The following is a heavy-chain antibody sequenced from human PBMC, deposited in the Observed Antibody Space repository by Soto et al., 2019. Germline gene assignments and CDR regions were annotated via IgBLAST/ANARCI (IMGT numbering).Heavy chain of an antibody. V-gene: IGHV4-31*03. D-gene: IGHD3-16*01. CDR1: GGSISSDDYY. CDR3: ARVWDYYGRDA. J-gene: IGHJ6*02. CDR2: IYYRGNT. Sequence: QVQLQESGPGLAKPSQTLSLTCTVSGGSISSDDYYWNWIRQRPGKGLEWFGNIYYRGNTNYNPSLSRRLLLSMDMSEKRFSMRMPSLPAADPAVYYCARVWDYYGRDAWGQGPPVPVS.